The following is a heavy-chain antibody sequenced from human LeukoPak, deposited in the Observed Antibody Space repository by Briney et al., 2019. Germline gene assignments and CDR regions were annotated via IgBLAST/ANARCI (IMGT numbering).Heavy chain of an antibody. D-gene: IGHD3-10*01. CDR1: GSSFPNYW. CDR3: ARHKLVRGTVDY. V-gene: IGHV5-10-1*01. Sequence: GESLKISCQGSGSSFPNYWISWVRQMPGKGLEWMGRIDPHDSYTTYSPSFQGHITLSSDKSITTAYLQWSSLKTSDTAIYYCARHKLVRGTVDYWGQGVLVTVSS. CDR2: IDPHDSYT. J-gene: IGHJ4*02.